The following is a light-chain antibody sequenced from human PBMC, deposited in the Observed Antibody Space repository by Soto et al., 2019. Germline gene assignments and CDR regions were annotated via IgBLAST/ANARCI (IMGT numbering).Light chain of an antibody. Sequence: EIVLTQSPGTLSLSQGERATLSCRASQSVSSSYLAWYQQKPGQAPRLLIYGASSRATGIPDRFSGSGSGTDFTLTISRLEPEDFAVYYCQQYGSPRWTFGQGTKVDIK. CDR3: QQYGSPRWT. V-gene: IGKV3-20*01. CDR1: QSVSSSY. J-gene: IGKJ1*01. CDR2: GAS.